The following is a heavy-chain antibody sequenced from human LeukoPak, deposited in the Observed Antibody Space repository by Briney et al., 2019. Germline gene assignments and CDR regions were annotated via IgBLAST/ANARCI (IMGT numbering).Heavy chain of an antibody. CDR3: AILNRYYYDSSGYYRGSNWFDP. Sequence: SETLSLTCTVSGGSISSGDYYWSWIRQPPGKGLEWIGYIYYSGSTYDNPSLKSRVTISVDTSKNQFSLKLSSVTAADTAVYYCAILNRYYYDSSGYYRGSNWFDPWGQGTLVTVSS. CDR1: GGSISSGDYY. D-gene: IGHD3-22*01. CDR2: IYYSGST. V-gene: IGHV4-30-4*08. J-gene: IGHJ5*02.